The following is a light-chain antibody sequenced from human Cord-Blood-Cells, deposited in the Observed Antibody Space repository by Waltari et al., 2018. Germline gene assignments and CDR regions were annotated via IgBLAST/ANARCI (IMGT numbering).Light chain of an antibody. CDR2: DVS. J-gene: IGLJ3*02. V-gene: IGLV2-14*03. CDR1: SSDVGGYNY. Sequence: QSALTQPASVSGSPGQSITISCTGTSSDVGGYNYVSWYQQHPGKAPKLMIYDVSNRPSGVSNRFSGSKSGTTASLTISGLQAKDEADYYCSSYTSSSTVFGRGTKLTVL. CDR3: SSYTSSSTV.